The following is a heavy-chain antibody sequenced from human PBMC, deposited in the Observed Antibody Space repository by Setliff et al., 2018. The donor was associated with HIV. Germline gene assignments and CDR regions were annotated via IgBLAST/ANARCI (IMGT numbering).Heavy chain of an antibody. CDR3: ARIPTGGAFDI. CDR2: IVPILGTA. Sequence: GASVKVSCKASGGTFTNSAIGWVRQAPGQGLEWMGAIVPILGTANSAQKFQGRVTITTDESTNTAYMELSSLRSEDAAVYYCARIPTGGAFDIWGQGTVVTVSS. J-gene: IGHJ3*02. V-gene: IGHV1-69*05. CDR1: GGTFTNSA. D-gene: IGHD7-27*01.